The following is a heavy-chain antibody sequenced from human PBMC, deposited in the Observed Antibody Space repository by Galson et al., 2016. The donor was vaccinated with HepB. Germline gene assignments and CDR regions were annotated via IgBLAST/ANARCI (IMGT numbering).Heavy chain of an antibody. Sequence: SLRLSCAASGFSFSIYGMNWVRQALGKGLEWVAYISSSSSEMSYADSVTGRFTTSRDNAKNFLFLQMSGLGAEDTAVYYCVRGGAARPDYWGQGILVTVSS. V-gene: IGHV3-48*01. D-gene: IGHD6-6*01. CDR2: ISSSSSEM. CDR1: GFSFSIYG. J-gene: IGHJ4*02. CDR3: VRGGAARPDY.